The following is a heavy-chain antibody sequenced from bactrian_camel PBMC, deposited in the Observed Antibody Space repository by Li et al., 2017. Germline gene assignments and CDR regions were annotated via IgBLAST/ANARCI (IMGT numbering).Heavy chain of an antibody. CDR1: GFAFSSYD. J-gene: IGHJ4*01. CDR3: IYALGD. CDR2: MSSGSGRA. D-gene: IGHD1*01. V-gene: IGHV3S40*01. Sequence: VQLVESGGGLVQPGGSLRLSCAASGFAFSSYDMSWVRQAPGMGLEWISRMSSGSGRAPYADSVKGRFTISRDNAKNTLYLQMNSLKTEDTAVYYCIYALGDWGRGTQVTVS.